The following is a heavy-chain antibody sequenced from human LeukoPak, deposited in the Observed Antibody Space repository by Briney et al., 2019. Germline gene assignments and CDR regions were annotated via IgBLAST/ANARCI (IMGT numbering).Heavy chain of an antibody. CDR3: AKEYGGLDY. Sequence: SETLSLTCTVPGGSISSYYWSWIRQPPGKGLEWIGYIYYSGSTYYNPSLKSRVTISVDTSKNQFSLKLSSVTAADTAVYYCAKEYGGLDYWGQGTLVTVSS. CDR2: IYYSGST. J-gene: IGHJ4*02. CDR1: GGSISSYY. D-gene: IGHD4-23*01. V-gene: IGHV4-59*12.